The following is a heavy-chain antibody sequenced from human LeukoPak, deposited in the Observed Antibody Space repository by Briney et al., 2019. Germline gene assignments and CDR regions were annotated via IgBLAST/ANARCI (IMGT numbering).Heavy chain of an antibody. D-gene: IGHD3-22*01. J-gene: IGHJ6*02. CDR1: GGSISSGDYY. CDR2: TYYSGST. V-gene: IGHV4-30-4*01. Sequence: SQTLSLTCTVSGGSISSGDYYWSWIRQPPGKGLEWIGYTYYSGSTYYNPSLKSRVTISVDTSKNQFSLKLSSVTAADTAVYYCARYYYDSTGGYYYCGMDVWGQGTTVTVSS. CDR3: ARYYYDSTGGYYYCGMDV.